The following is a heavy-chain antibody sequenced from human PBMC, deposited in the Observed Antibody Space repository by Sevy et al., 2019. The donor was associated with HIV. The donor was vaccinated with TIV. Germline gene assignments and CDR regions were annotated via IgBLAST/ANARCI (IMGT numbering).Heavy chain of an antibody. D-gene: IGHD5-12*01. CDR1: GFTFDDYA. CDR2: ITRNSYEAYGGTT. V-gene: IGHV3-49*03. CDR3: TRGLATADTPEYYFDY. J-gene: IGHJ4*02. Sequence: GGSLRLSCTTSGFTFDDYAMSWFRQAPGKGLEWVAFITRNSYEAYGGTTDYGASVKGRFITSRDDSKSIAYLQMNSLKTEDTAVYYCTRGLATADTPEYYFDYWGQGTLVTVSS.